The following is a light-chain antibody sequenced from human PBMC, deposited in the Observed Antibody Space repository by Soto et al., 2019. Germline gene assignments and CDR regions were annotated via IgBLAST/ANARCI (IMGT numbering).Light chain of an antibody. CDR3: QHYGSSSWT. CDR2: GTS. Sequence: EIVLTQSPGTLSLSPGERATLSCRASQSVISSSLAWYQQKPGQAPRLLIYGTSSRATGIPDRFSGSGSGTDFTLTISRLEPEDLAVYYCQHYGSSSWTFGQGTKVEIK. CDR1: QSVISSS. V-gene: IGKV3-20*01. J-gene: IGKJ1*01.